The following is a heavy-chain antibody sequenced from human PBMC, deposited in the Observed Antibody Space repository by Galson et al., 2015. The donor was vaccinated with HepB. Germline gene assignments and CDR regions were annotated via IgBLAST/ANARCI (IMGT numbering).Heavy chain of an antibody. J-gene: IGHJ4*02. D-gene: IGHD3-10*02. V-gene: IGHV3-66*01. Sequence: SLRLSCAVSGFTVSSNFMTWVRQAPGKGLEWVSFIYRGGSTIYADFVKGRFTISRDNSKNTLYLQMDSLRAQDTAVYYCTRAQPTYMLAFDHWGQGILVTVSS. CDR3: TRAQPTYMLAFDH. CDR2: IYRGGST. CDR1: GFTVSSNF.